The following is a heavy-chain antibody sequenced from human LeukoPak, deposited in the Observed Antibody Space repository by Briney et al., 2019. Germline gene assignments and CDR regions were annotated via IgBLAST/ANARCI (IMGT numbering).Heavy chain of an antibody. V-gene: IGHV3-74*01. J-gene: IGHJ1*01. CDR1: GFTFSSYW. CDR2: IKSDGSST. D-gene: IGHD3-10*01. CDR3: ARDPNIYYYGSGSYYSDV. Sequence: PGGSLRLSCAASGFTFSSYWMHWVRQAPGKGLVWVSRIKSDGSSTSYADSVKGRFTISRDNAKNTLYLQMNSLRAEDTAVYYCARDPNIYYYGSGSYYSDVWGQGTLVTVSS.